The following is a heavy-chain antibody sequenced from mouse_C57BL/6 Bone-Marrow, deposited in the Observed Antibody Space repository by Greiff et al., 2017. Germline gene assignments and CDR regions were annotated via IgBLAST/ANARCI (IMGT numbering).Heavy chain of an antibody. J-gene: IGHJ2*01. CDR3: ARQAVFDY. Sequence: DVKLVESVGGLVQPGESLKLSCESNEYEFPSHDMSWVRKTPEKRLELVAAINSDGGSTYYPDTMGRRFIISRDNTKKTLCLQMSNLRSEDTALYYCARQAVFDYWGQGTTLTVSS. CDR2: INSDGGST. CDR1: EYEFPSHD. V-gene: IGHV5-2*01.